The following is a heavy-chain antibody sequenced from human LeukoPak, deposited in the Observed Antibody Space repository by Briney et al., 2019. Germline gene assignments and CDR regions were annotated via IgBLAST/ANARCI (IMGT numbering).Heavy chain of an antibody. CDR3: ARVPMRWLVAFWFDP. J-gene: IGHJ5*02. CDR1: GFTFSSHG. Sequence: GRSLRLSCAASGFTFSSHGIHWVRQAPGKGLEWVAVISYAGSDKYYADSVKGRFTISRDNSKNTLNLQMNSLRAEDTAVYYCARVPMRWLVAFWFDPWGQGTLVTVSS. D-gene: IGHD6-19*01. CDR2: ISYAGSDK. V-gene: IGHV3-30*03.